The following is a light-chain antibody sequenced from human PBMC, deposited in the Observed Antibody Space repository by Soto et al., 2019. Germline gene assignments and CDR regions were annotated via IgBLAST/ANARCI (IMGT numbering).Light chain of an antibody. J-gene: IGLJ1*01. CDR3: CSYAGSRTYV. Sequence: QSALTQPASVSGSPGQSITISCTGTSSDVGSYNLVSWYQQHPGIAPKLMLYEGSKRPSGVSNRFSGSKSGNTASLTISGLQAEDEADYYCCSYAGSRTYVFGTGTKLTVL. CDR1: SSDVGSYNL. CDR2: EGS. V-gene: IGLV2-23*01.